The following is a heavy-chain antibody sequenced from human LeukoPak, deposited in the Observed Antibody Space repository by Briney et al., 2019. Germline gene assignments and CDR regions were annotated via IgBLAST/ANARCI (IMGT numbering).Heavy chain of an antibody. V-gene: IGHV3-23*01. J-gene: IGHJ4*02. Sequence: GGSLRLSCAASGFTFSSYAMSWVRQAPGKGLEWVSAISGSGGSTYYADSVKGRFTISRDNSKNTLYLQMNSLRAEDTAVYYCAKYPYYYDSSGYYTTGDSDYWGQGTLVTVSS. CDR1: GFTFSSYA. D-gene: IGHD3-22*01. CDR3: AKYPYYYDSSGYYTTGDSDY. CDR2: ISGSGGST.